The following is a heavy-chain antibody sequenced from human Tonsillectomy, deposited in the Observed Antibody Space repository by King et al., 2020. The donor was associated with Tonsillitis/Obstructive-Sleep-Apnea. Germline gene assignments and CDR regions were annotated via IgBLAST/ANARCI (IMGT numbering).Heavy chain of an antibody. CDR2: IWYDGSNK. V-gene: IGHV3-33*01. Sequence: HVQLVESGGGVVQPGRSLRLSCAASGFTFSSYGMHWVRQAPGKGLEWVAVIWYDGSNKYYADSVKGRFTISRDNSKNTLYLQMNSLRAEDTAVYYCARDPFRGSINWFDPWGQGTLVTVSS. CDR1: GFTFSSYG. J-gene: IGHJ5*02. D-gene: IGHD1-26*01. CDR3: ARDPFRGSINWFDP.